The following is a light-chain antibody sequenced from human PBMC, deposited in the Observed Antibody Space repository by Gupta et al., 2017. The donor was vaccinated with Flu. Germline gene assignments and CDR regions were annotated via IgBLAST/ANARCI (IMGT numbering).Light chain of an antibody. J-gene: IGKJ1*01. CDR2: KVS. Sequence: DVQLPQSPSTLSASIGDRVTITCRISQTISKWLAWYQQKPGKAPKLLIYKVSTLESGVPSRFSGSGSGTEFTLTINSLQPDDFATYYCQQYSYYRTFGQGTLVEIK. CDR3: QQYSYYRT. CDR1: QTISKW. V-gene: IGKV1-5*03.